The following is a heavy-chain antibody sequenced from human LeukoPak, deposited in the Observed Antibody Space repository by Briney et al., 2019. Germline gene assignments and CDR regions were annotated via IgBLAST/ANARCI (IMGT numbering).Heavy chain of an antibody. J-gene: IGHJ4*02. CDR3: AKEGYSHTSNYFDN. V-gene: IGHV3-43*02. CDR2: ISRDAVST. Sequence: PGGSLRLSCAASGFMFDDSAMHWVRQAPGKGLEWVSLISRDAVSTFYADSVKGRFTISRDNSKNSLSLQMDSLTTEDTALYYCAKEGYSHTSNYFDNWGQGILVTVSS. D-gene: IGHD2-15*01. CDR1: GFMFDDSA.